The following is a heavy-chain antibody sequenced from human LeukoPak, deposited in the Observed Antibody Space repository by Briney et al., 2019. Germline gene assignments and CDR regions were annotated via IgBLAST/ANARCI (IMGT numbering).Heavy chain of an antibody. J-gene: IGHJ4*02. D-gene: IGHD3-16*01. Sequence: GGSLRLSCAASGFTLSSSWVHWVRQAPGKGLVWVSRINSDGSSTSYADSVKGRFTISRDNAKNTLYLQMNTLRAEDTAVYYCARVNVCPRCHFDYWGQGTLVTVSS. CDR3: ARVNVCPRCHFDY. CDR2: INSDGSST. V-gene: IGHV3-74*01. CDR1: GFTLSSSW.